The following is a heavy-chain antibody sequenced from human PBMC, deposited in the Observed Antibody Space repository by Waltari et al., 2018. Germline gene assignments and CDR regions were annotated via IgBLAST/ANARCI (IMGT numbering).Heavy chain of an antibody. CDR1: GCSSSGFY. Sequence: QVQLQESGPSLLKPSETLSLLCTVSGCSSSGFYWSWVRQPPGKGLDWIGYIYYTGSTNFNPSLKSRVTMSVDTSKNQFSLKLSSVTAADTAFYYCARGGGGDWEWFDPWGQGTLVTVSS. CDR2: IYYTGST. D-gene: IGHD2-21*02. V-gene: IGHV4-59*01. CDR3: ARGGGGDWEWFDP. J-gene: IGHJ5*02.